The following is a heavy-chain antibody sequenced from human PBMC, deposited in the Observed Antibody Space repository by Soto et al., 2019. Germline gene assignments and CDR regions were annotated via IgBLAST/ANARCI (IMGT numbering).Heavy chain of an antibody. D-gene: IGHD3-22*01. CDR1: GYTFTSCY. CDR3: ARVNYYDSSGYIRYYYYYGMDV. J-gene: IGHJ6*02. Sequence: ASVNVSCKSSGYTFTSCYIHWVRQAPGQGLECMGIINPSGGSTSYAQKFQGRVTMTRDTSTSTVYMELSSLRSEDTAVYYCARVNYYDSSGYIRYYYYYGMDVWGQGTTVTVSS. CDR2: INPSGGST. V-gene: IGHV1-46*01.